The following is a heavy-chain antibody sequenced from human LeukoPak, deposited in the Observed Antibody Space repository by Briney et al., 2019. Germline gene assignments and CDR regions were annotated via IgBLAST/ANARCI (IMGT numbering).Heavy chain of an antibody. CDR3: ARRGSGAVAGDYYYYYGMDV. CDR2: IYHGVII. Sequence: SETLSLTCAVSGFSITSDYYWGWIRQSPGKGLEWIGSIYHGVIIDYNPSLKSRVTISVDTSKNQLSLKVNSVTAADTAVYYCARRGSGAVAGDYYYYYGMDVWGQGTTVTVSS. CDR1: GFSITSDYY. J-gene: IGHJ6*02. V-gene: IGHV4-38-2*01. D-gene: IGHD6-19*01.